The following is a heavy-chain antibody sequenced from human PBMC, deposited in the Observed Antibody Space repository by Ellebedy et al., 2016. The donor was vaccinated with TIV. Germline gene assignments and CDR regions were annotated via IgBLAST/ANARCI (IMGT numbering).Heavy chain of an antibody. D-gene: IGHD2-21*01. Sequence: MPSETLSLTCTVSGGSIRSYYWSWIRQPPGKGLEWIGYIYYSGSTNYNPSLKSLVTISLDTSTNQFSLNLRSVTAADTAVYYCASTKMWGGFRYSFYGMDVWGQGTTVTVSS. CDR2: IYYSGST. CDR1: GGSIRSYY. CDR3: ASTKMWGGFRYSFYGMDV. V-gene: IGHV4-59*01. J-gene: IGHJ6*02.